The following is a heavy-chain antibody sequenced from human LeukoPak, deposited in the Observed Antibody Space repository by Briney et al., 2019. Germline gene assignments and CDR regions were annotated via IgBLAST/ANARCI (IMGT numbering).Heavy chain of an antibody. CDR2: ISGYNGYT. D-gene: IGHD2-8*01. J-gene: IGHJ5*02. V-gene: IGHV1-18*01. CDR1: GYTFISYG. CDR3: ARLGYCTNGVCYRKHNRLDP. Sequence: ASVKVSCKAFGYTFISYGVTWVRQAPGQGLEWMGWISGYNGYTNYAQNFQDRVTMITDTSTNTAYMELRSLRSDDTAVYYCARLGYCTNGVCYRKHNRLDPWGQGTLDTVSP.